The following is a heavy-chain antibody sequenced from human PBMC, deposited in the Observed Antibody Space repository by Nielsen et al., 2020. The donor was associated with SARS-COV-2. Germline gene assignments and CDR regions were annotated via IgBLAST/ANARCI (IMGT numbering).Heavy chain of an antibody. CDR2: IYPDDSDT. J-gene: IGHJ4*02. Sequence: GESLKISCKGSGYSFTTYWITWVRQMPGKGLEWMGIIYPDDSDTRYSPSFQGQVTISADKSNSTAYLQWSSLKASDTAMYYCARQPTLSSFDYWGQGALVTVSS. V-gene: IGHV5-51*01. CDR1: GYSFTTYW. CDR3: ARQPTLSSFDY. D-gene: IGHD4-11*01.